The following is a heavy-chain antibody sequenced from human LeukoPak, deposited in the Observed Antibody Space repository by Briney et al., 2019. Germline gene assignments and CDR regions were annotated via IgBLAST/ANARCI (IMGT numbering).Heavy chain of an antibody. CDR3: AKVGKVGYYDFWRGYYTAEYYMDV. V-gene: IGHV3-9*01. J-gene: IGHJ6*03. CDR1: GFTFDDYA. Sequence: PGGALRLSCAASGFTFDDYAMHWVRQAPGKGLEWVSGIRWNSGSRGYADAVKGRFTISRANAKNPLYLQMNSLRAEATALYYCAKVGKVGYYDFWRGYYTAEYYMDVWGKGTTVTVSS. D-gene: IGHD3-3*01. CDR2: IRWNSGSR.